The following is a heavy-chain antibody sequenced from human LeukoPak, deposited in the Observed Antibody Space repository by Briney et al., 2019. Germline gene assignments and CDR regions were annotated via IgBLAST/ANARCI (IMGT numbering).Heavy chain of an antibody. CDR1: GYTFTGYY. CDR2: INPDSGGT. Sequence: ASVKVSCKASGYTFTGYYMYWVRQAPGQGLEWMGRINPDSGGTDYAQKFQGRVTMTRDTSITTAYMDLDRPRSDDTAVYYCARLGENGLLTGYFYPWGQGTMVTVSS. J-gene: IGHJ5*02. V-gene: IGHV1-2*02. D-gene: IGHD3-9*01. CDR3: ARLGENGLLTGYFYP.